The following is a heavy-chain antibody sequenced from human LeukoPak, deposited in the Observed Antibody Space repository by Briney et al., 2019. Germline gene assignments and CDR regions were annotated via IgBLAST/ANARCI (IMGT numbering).Heavy chain of an antibody. Sequence: SETLSLTCAVSGGSISSSNWWSWVRQPPGKGLEWIGEIYHSGSTNYNPSLKSRVTISVDKSKNQFSLKLSSVTAADTAVYYCARAVTMVRGVSLAYYFDYWGQGTLVTVSS. CDR1: GGSISSSNW. J-gene: IGHJ4*02. CDR3: ARAVTMVRGVSLAYYFDY. CDR2: IYHSGST. D-gene: IGHD3-10*01. V-gene: IGHV4-4*02.